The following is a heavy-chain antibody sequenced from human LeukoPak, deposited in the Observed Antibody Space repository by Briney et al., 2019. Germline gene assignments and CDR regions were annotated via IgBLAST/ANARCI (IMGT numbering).Heavy chain of an antibody. CDR2: IYYSGST. CDR3: ASLPTRLMAFDI. CDR1: GGSISSYY. J-gene: IGHJ3*02. V-gene: IGHV4-59*01. D-gene: IGHD6-25*01. Sequence: KPSETLSLTCTVSGGSISSYYWSWIRQPPGKGLEWIGYIYYSGSTNYNPSLKSRVTISVDTSKNQFSLKLSSVTAADTAVYYCASLPTRLMAFDIWGQGTMVTVSS.